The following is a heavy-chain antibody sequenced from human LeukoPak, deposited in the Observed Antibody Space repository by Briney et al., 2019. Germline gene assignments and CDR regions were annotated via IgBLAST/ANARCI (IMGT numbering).Heavy chain of an antibody. CDR2: ISGNTINT. D-gene: IGHD1-26*01. Sequence: GRSLRLSCAASGFTFSSYAMSWVRQAPGKGLEWVSFISGNTINTYYADSGKGRFTISRDNSKNMLYLQMNSLRAEDTAVYHCAKNSGNYWYFDYWGQGALVTVSS. CDR1: GFTFSSYA. V-gene: IGHV3-23*01. J-gene: IGHJ4*02. CDR3: AKNSGNYWYFDY.